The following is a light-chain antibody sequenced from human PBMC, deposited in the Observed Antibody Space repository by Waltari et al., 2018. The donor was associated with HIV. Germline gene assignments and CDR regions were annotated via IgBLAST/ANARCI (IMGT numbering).Light chain of an antibody. CDR2: EVS. Sequence: QSALTQPPSASGSPGQSVTISCSGTSRDVGGYDSVSWSQQHPGKAPKLMIYEVSKRPPGVPDRFSGSKSGNTASLTVSGLQAEDEADYYCSSHAGSNNYVFGTGTKVTVL. V-gene: IGLV2-8*01. J-gene: IGLJ1*01. CDR1: SRDVGGYDS. CDR3: SSHAGSNNYV.